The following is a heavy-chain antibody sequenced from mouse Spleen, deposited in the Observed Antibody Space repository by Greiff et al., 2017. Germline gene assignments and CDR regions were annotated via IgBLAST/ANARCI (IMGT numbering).Heavy chain of an antibody. Sequence: QVQLQQSGAELVKPGASVKLSCKASGYTFTSYWMHWVKQRPGQGLEWIGMIHPNSGSTNYNEKFKSKATLTVDKSSSTAYMQLSSLTSEDSAVYYCARDGYDYDRFAYWGQGTLVTVSA. J-gene: IGHJ3*01. V-gene: IGHV1-64*01. CDR3: ARDGYDYDRFAY. CDR2: IHPNSGST. D-gene: IGHD2-4*01. CDR1: GYTFTSYW.